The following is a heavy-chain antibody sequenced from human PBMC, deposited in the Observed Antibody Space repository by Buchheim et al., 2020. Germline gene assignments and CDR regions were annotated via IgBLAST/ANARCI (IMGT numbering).Heavy chain of an antibody. V-gene: IGHV4-30-2*01. Sequence: QLQLQESGSGLVKPSQTLSLTCAVSGGSISSGGYSWSWIRQPPGKGLEWIGYIYHSGSTYYNPSLKSRVTISVERSKNQFSLKLSSVTAADTAVYYCARGPKGGYDSSGYYYGMDVWGQGTT. J-gene: IGHJ6*02. CDR2: IYHSGST. CDR3: ARGPKGGYDSSGYYYGMDV. CDR1: GGSISSGGYS. D-gene: IGHD3-22*01.